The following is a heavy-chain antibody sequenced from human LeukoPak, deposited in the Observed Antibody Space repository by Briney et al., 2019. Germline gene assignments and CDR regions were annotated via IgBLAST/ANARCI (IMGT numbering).Heavy chain of an antibody. Sequence: GASVKVSCKASGYTFTGHYIHWVRQAPGQGLEWMGWINPNSGGTKYAQKSQGRVTMTRDTSISTAYMELSKLRSDDTAVYSCARDYGFYSWLYFFDYWGQGTLVTVSS. CDR3: ARDYGFYSWLYFFDY. J-gene: IGHJ4*02. D-gene: IGHD2-2*02. CDR2: INPNSGGT. V-gene: IGHV1-2*02. CDR1: GYTFTGHY.